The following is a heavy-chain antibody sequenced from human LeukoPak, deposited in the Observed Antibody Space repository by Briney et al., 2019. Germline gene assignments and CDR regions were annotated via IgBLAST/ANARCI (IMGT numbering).Heavy chain of an antibody. V-gene: IGHV3-21*04. CDR3: VRDRGSYRPIDY. CDR1: AFSLNTYN. D-gene: IGHD1-26*01. J-gene: IGHJ4*02. CDR2: ISYTGTYI. Sequence: GGSLRLSCAASAFSLNTYNMNWVRQAPGKGLEWVSSISYTGTYIYYADSVKGRFTISRDNAQNSLYLQMNSLRAEDTAVYYCVRDRGSYRPIDYWGQGTLVTVSS.